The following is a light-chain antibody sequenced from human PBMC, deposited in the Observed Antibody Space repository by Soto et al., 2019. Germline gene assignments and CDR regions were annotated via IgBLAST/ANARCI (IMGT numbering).Light chain of an antibody. CDR3: QSYDSSLGGSKGV. Sequence: QSVLTQPPSMSGAPGQRVTISCTGSSSDIWAGYDVHWYQQFPGTAPKLLIYSNINRPSGVPDRFSGSKSGTSASLAITGLQAEDEADYYGQSYDSSLGGSKGVFGGGTQVTVL. CDR2: SNI. V-gene: IGLV1-40*01. J-gene: IGLJ3*02. CDR1: SSDIWAGYD.